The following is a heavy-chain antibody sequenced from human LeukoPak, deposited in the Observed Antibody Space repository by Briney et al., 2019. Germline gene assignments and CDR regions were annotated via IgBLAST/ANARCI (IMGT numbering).Heavy chain of an antibody. D-gene: IGHD2-15*01. CDR2: ISSSGSTI. J-gene: IGHJ5*02. V-gene: IGHV3-48*03. Sequence: GGSLRLSCAASGFTFSSYEMNWVRQAPGKGLEWGSYISSSGSTIYYADSVKGRFTISRDNAKNSLYLQMNSLRAEDTAVYYCAREPLQYCSGGSCYSRGWFDPWRQGTLVTVSS. CDR3: AREPLQYCSGGSCYSRGWFDP. CDR1: GFTFSSYE.